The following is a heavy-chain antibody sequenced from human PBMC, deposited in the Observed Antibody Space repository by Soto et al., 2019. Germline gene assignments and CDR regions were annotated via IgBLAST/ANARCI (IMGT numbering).Heavy chain of an antibody. CDR2: SAFDVTNK. CDR3: AKDLSSVRFYFYMDV. CDR1: GFTFSNYG. J-gene: IGHJ6*03. V-gene: IGHV3-30*18. D-gene: IGHD3-10*01. Sequence: QAQLVESGGGVVQPGRSLRLSCAASGFTFSNYGLHWVRQAPGKGLEWVAVSAFDVTNKYYADSVTGRFTVSRDNFNNTLYLQMSSLRAEDTAVYYCAKDLSSVRFYFYMDVWGKGTTVTVSS.